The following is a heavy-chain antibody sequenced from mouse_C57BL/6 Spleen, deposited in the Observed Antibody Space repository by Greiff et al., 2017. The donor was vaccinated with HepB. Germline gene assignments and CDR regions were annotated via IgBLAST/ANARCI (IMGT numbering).Heavy chain of an antibody. J-gene: IGHJ2*01. CDR3: ARHGTVVSDYFDY. CDR1: GFTFSSYT. Sequence: EVKLMESGGGLVKPGGSLKLSCAASGFTFSSYTMSWVRQTPEKRLEWVATISGGGGNTYYPDSVKGRFTISRDNAKNTLYLQMSSLRSEDTALYYCARHGTVVSDYFDYWGQGTTLTVSS. CDR2: ISGGGGNT. V-gene: IGHV5-9*01. D-gene: IGHD1-1*01.